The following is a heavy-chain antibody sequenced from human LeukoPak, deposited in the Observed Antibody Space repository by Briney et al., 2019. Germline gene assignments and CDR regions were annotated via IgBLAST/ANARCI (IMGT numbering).Heavy chain of an antibody. CDR2: IKQDGSEK. V-gene: IGHV3-7*03. J-gene: IGHJ4*02. CDR1: GFTFSYYT. D-gene: IGHD3-22*01. Sequence: GGSLRLSCAASGFTFSYYTMNWVRQAPGKGLEWVANIKQDGSEKYYVDSVKGRFTISRDNAKNSLYLQMNSLRAEDTAVYYCASIGRWLLAVRFSQRSGYFDYWGQGTLVTVSS. CDR3: ASIGRWLLAVRFSQRSGYFDY.